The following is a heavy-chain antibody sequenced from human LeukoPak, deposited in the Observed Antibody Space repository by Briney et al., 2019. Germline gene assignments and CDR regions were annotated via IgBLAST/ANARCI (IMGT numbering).Heavy chain of an antibody. Sequence: GRSLRLSCAASGFTFSSYAMQWVRQAPGKGLEWVALLPPDGSYQYYADSLKGRFTISRDNFKNALYLQMNSLRLEDTAVYYCARGLHDRSWYGAHWGQGTLLSVSS. CDR2: LPPDGSYQ. D-gene: IGHD6-13*01. CDR1: GFTFSSYA. V-gene: IGHV3-30*04. J-gene: IGHJ4*02. CDR3: ARGLHDRSWYGAH.